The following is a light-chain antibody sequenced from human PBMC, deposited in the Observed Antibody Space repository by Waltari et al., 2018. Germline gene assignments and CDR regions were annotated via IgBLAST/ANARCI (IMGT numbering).Light chain of an antibody. V-gene: IGLV1-47*01. J-gene: IGLJ3*02. CDR1: SSNIGSNY. CDR3: ATWDDSLSVVL. CDR2: MTD. Sequence: QSVLIQPPSASGTPGQRITISCSGSSSNIGSNYVYWYQQVPGTAPRLLIYMTDQPPPGVPDRFSASNSGTSASLAISGLRSEDEADYYCATWDDSLSVVLFGGGTTLTVL.